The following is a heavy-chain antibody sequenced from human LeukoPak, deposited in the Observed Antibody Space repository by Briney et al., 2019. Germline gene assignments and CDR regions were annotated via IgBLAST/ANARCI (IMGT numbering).Heavy chain of an antibody. CDR1: GGSVSSGSYY. Sequence: KPSETLSLTCTVSGGSVSSGSYYWSWIRQPPGKGLEWIGYIYYGGSTNYNPSLKSRVTISVDTSKNQFSLKLSSVTAADTAVYYCAREEASYCSSTSCYGIDYWGQGTLVTVSS. V-gene: IGHV4-61*01. D-gene: IGHD2-2*01. CDR3: AREEASYCSSTSCYGIDY. CDR2: IYYGGST. J-gene: IGHJ4*02.